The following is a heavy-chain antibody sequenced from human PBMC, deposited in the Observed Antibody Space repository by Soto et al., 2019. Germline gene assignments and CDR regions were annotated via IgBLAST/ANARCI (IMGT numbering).Heavy chain of an antibody. J-gene: IGHJ3*02. CDR3: ARDNRGYSYGYDAFDI. D-gene: IGHD5-18*01. Sequence: AASVKVSCKASGYTFTSYGISWVRQAPGQGLEWMGWISAYNGNTNYAQKLQGRVTMTTDTSTSTAYMELRSLRSDDTAVYYCARDNRGYSYGYDAFDIWGQGTMVTVSS. V-gene: IGHV1-18*01. CDR1: GYTFTSYG. CDR2: ISAYNGNT.